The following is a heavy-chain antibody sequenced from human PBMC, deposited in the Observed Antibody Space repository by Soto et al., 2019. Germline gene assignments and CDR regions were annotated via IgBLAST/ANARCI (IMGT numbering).Heavy chain of an antibody. CDR2: IYYSGST. V-gene: IGHV4-30-4*01. Sequence: SETLSLTCTVSGGSISRGDYYWSWIRQPPGKGLEWIGYIYYSGSTYYNPSLKSRVTISVDTSKNQFSLKLSSVTAADTAVYYCAKGEEQQLAHDYYYGMDVWGQGTTVTVSS. J-gene: IGHJ6*02. CDR3: AKGEEQQLAHDYYYGMDV. D-gene: IGHD6-13*01. CDR1: GGSISRGDYY.